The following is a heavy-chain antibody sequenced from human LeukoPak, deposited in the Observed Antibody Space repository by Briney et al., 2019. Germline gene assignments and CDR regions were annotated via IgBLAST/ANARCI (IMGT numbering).Heavy chain of an antibody. D-gene: IGHD2-21*01. Sequence: PGGSLRLSCAASGFTFSSYSMNWVRQAPGKGLEWVSYISSSSSTIYYADSVKGRFTISRDNAKNSLYLQMNSLRVDDTAVYYCARDFFPIVDSTWYEVGYWGQGTLVTVSS. CDR1: GFTFSSYS. CDR3: ARDFFPIVDSTWYEVGY. V-gene: IGHV3-48*04. CDR2: ISSSSSTI. J-gene: IGHJ4*02.